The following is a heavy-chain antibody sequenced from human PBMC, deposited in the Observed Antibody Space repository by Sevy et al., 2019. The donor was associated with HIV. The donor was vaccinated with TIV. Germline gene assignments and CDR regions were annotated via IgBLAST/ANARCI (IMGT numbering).Heavy chain of an antibody. J-gene: IGHJ3*02. CDR2: INSDGSST. CDR3: ARDFRFLGWLLYRCAFDI. D-gene: IGHD3-3*01. V-gene: IGHV3-74*01. Sequence: GGSLRLSCAASGFTFSSYWMHWVRQAPGKGLVWVSRINSDGSSTSYADSVKGRFTISRDNAKNTLYLQMNSLRAEDTAVYYCARDFRFLGWLLYRCAFDIWGQGTMVTVSS. CDR1: GFTFSSYW.